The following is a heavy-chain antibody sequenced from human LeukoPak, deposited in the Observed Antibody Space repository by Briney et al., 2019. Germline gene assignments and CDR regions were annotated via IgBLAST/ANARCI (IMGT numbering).Heavy chain of an antibody. CDR3: AKDAAGSSSWANY. CDR1: GFTFSSFG. CDR2: IWYDGSNK. V-gene: IGHV3-33*06. J-gene: IGHJ4*02. Sequence: GGSLRLSCAASGFTFSSFGMHWVRQAPGKGLEWVAVIWYDGSNKYYADSVKGRFTISRDNSKNTLSLQMNSLRAEDTAVYYCAKDAAGSSSWANYWGQRALVTVSS. D-gene: IGHD6-13*01.